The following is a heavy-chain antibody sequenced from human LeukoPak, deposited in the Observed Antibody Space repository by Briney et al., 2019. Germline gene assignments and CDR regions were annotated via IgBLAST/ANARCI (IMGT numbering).Heavy chain of an antibody. CDR3: ARMRAVAGTPRRTNDY. Sequence: GGSVRLSCAASGFTFNNYSVSWVRQAPGKGLEWLSYISSSSSSIVYADSVKGRFTISRDNDQNSLYLQMNSLRAEDTAVYYCARMRAVAGTPRRTNDYWGQGTLVTVSS. D-gene: IGHD6-19*01. CDR1: GFTFNNYS. J-gene: IGHJ4*02. V-gene: IGHV3-48*01. CDR2: ISSSSSSI.